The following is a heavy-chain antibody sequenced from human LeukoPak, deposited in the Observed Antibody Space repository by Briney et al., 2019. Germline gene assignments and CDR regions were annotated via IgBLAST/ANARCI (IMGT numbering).Heavy chain of an antibody. D-gene: IGHD2-2*01. CDR3: AKQRSEVPVAASNY. CDR1: GFTFRNYA. V-gene: IGHV3-23*01. Sequence: GGSLGLSCAAPGFTFRNYAMNWGRQAPGKGLGWGSGISGSGDSTYYVDSVKGRFTISRDNSKSTLYLHMNSLRAEDTAIYYCAKQRSEVPVAASNYWGQGTLVTVSS. J-gene: IGHJ4*02. CDR2: ISGSGDST.